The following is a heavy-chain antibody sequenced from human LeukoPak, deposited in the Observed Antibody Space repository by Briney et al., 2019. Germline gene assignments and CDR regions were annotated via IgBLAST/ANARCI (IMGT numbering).Heavy chain of an antibody. CDR2: INHSGST. D-gene: IGHD6-13*01. V-gene: IGHV4-34*01. J-gene: IGHJ5*02. Sequence: PSETLSLTCAVYGGSFSGYYWSWIRQPPGKGLEWIGEINHSGSTNCNPSLKSRVTISVDTSKNQFSLKLSSVTAADTAVYYCARVWATVGYGPYRSSRRWFDPWGQGTLVTVSS. CDR1: GGSFSGYY. CDR3: ARVWATVGYGPYRSSRRWFDP.